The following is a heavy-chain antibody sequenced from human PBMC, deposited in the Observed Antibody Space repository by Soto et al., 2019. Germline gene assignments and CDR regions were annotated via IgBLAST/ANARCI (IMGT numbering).Heavy chain of an antibody. V-gene: IGHV4-39*07. J-gene: IGHJ5*02. D-gene: IGHD2-8*01. CDR1: DDSINSDKYY. CDR3: ARWYKSRMLYWGEPPRAENQYNWFDP. CDR2: IYYSGNT. Sequence: SETLSLTCSVSDDSINSDKYYWGWIRQPPGKGLEWIGSIYYSGNTNYNPSLKSRVTISVDTSKNQFSLKLSSVTAADTAVYYCARWYKSRMLYWGEPPRAENQYNWFDPWGQGTLVTVSS.